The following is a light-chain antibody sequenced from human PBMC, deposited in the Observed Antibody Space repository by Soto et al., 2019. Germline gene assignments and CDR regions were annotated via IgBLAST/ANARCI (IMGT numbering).Light chain of an antibody. CDR3: QQYGSTPRT. CDR1: QSVTNY. CDR2: DAS. Sequence: IFLTQSPETLSLSPGERSTLSCLASQSVTNYIAWYQQRPGQAPRLLIYDASSRATGITDRFSGSGSGTDFTLTISRLEPEDFAVYYCQQYGSTPRTFGPVTKVEIK. J-gene: IGKJ1*01. V-gene: IGKV3-20*01.